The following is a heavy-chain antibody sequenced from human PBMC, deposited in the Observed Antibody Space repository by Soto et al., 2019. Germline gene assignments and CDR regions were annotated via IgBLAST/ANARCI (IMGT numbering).Heavy chain of an antibody. J-gene: IGHJ5*01. Sequence: PGWSLRLSCAASGFKFSSYAMSWVRQAPGKGLEWVSLISATGGVTYYADSVKGRFTISRDNSDNTLYLQVHSLRAEDTAVYYCAKDRREGGNSAFYFDFWGQGAQVTASS. CDR1: GFKFSSYA. CDR3: AKDRREGGNSAFYFDF. CDR2: ISATGGVT. D-gene: IGHD3-16*01. V-gene: IGHV3-23*01.